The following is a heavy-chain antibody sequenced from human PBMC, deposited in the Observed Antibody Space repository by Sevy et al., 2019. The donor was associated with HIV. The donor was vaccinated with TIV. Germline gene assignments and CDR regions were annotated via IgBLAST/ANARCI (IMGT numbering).Heavy chain of an antibody. CDR2: ISGSGGST. CDR1: GFTFSSYA. CDR3: AKPTLIVGVITPDAFDI. J-gene: IGHJ3*02. D-gene: IGHD3-22*01. Sequence: GGSLRLSCAASGFTFSSYAMSWVRQAPGKGLEWVSAISGSGGSTYYADSVKGRFTISRDNSKNTLYLQMNSLRAEDTAVYYCAKPTLIVGVITPDAFDIWGQGTMVTVSS. V-gene: IGHV3-23*01.